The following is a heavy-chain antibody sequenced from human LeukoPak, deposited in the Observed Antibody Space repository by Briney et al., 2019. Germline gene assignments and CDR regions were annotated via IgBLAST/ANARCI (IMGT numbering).Heavy chain of an antibody. J-gene: IGHJ5*02. CDR2: IYYSGST. D-gene: IGHD1-26*01. Sequence: PSETLSLTCTVSGGSISSSSYYWGWIRQPPGKGLEWIGSIYYSGSTYYNPSLKSRVTISVDTSKNQFSLKLSSVTAADTAVYYCARSVGWFDPWGQGTLVTDSS. V-gene: IGHV4-39*01. CDR3: ARSVGWFDP. CDR1: GGSISSSSYY.